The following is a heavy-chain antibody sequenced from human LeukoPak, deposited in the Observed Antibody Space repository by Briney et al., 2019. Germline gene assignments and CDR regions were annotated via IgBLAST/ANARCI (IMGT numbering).Heavy chain of an antibody. CDR3: ARGRGGAHY. D-gene: IGHD1-26*01. CDR1: GGSFSGYY. CDR2: INHSGST. J-gene: IGHJ4*02. Sequence: SETLSLTCAVYGGSFSGYYWSWIRQPPGKGLEWIGEINHSGSTNYNPSLKSRVTISVDTSKNQFSLELSSVTAADTAVYYCARGRGGAHYWGQGTLVTVSS. V-gene: IGHV4-34*01.